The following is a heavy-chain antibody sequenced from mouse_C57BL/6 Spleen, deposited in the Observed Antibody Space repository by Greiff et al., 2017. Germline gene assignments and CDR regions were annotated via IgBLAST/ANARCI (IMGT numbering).Heavy chain of an antibody. J-gene: IGHJ4*01. CDR2: IDPETGGT. CDR3: TRQFPLLRYLDY. V-gene: IGHV1-15*01. Sequence: QVQLKESGAELVRPGASVTLSCKASGYTFTDYEMHWVKQTPVHGLEWIGAIDPETGGTAYNQKFKGKAILTADKSSSTAYMELRSLTSEDSAVYYCTRQFPLLRYLDYGGQGTSVTVSS. CDR1: GYTFTDYE. D-gene: IGHD1-1*01.